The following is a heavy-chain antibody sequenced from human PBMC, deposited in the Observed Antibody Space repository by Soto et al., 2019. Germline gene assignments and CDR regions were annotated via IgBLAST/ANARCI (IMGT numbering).Heavy chain of an antibody. CDR3: ARSYSSSLYYYYYYMDV. J-gene: IGHJ6*03. D-gene: IGHD6-6*01. Sequence: ASVKVSYKASGYTFTSYDINWVRQATGQGLEWMGWMNPNSGNTGYAQKFQGRVTMTRNTSISTAYMELSSLRSEDTAVYYCARSYSSSLYYYYYYMDVWGKGTTVTVSS. CDR2: MNPNSGNT. CDR1: GYTFTSYD. V-gene: IGHV1-8*01.